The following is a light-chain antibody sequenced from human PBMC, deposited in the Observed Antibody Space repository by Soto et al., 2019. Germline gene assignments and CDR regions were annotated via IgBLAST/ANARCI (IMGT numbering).Light chain of an antibody. CDR3: CSYAGGPIVYV. J-gene: IGLJ1*01. V-gene: IGLV2-23*02. CDR2: EVT. Sequence: QSALTQPASVSGSPGQSITISCAGTSSDVGTYNLVSWYQQHPGKAPNLLIYEVTKRPSGVSNRFSGSKSDNTASLTISGLQDEDEADYYCCSYAGGPIVYVFGTGTKVTVL. CDR1: SSDVGTYNL.